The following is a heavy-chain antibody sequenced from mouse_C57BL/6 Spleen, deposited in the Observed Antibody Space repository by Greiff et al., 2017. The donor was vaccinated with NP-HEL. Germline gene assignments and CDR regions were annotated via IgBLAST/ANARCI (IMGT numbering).Heavy chain of an antibody. CDR1: GYTFTDYN. CDR2: INPNNGGT. CDR3: ARSWANWYFDV. D-gene: IGHD4-1*01. Sequence: DVKLQESGPELVKPGASVKMSCKASGYTFTDYNMHWVKQSHGKSLEWIGYINPNNGGTSYNQKFKGKATLTVNKSSSTAYMELRSLTSEDSAVYYCARSWANWYFDVWGTGTTVTVSS. V-gene: IGHV1-22*01. J-gene: IGHJ1*03.